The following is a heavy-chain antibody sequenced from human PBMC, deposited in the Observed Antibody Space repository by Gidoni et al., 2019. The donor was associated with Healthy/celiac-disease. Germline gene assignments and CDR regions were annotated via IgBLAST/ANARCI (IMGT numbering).Heavy chain of an antibody. D-gene: IGHD4-17*01. CDR2: ISYDGSNK. CDR1: GFTFRSYA. J-gene: IGHJ6*02. Sequence: QVQLVESGGGVVQPGRSLRLSCAASGFTFRSYAMHWVRQAPGKGLEWVAVISYDGSNKYYADSVKGRFNISRDNSKNTLYLQMNSLRAEDTAVYYCARAGDYWSYYYYGMDVWGQGTTVTVSS. CDR3: ARAGDYWSYYYYGMDV. V-gene: IGHV3-30*04.